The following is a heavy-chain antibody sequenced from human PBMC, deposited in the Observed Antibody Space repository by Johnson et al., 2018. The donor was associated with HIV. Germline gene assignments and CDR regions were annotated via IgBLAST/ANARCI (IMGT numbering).Heavy chain of an antibody. Sequence: VQLVVSGGGLVKPGGSLRLSCAASGFTFSDYYMSWIRQAPGKGLEWVSYISSSGSTIYYADSVKGRFTISRDNAKNSLYLQMNSLRAEDSAVYYCARDPPVTTTHNAFDIWGQGTMVTVSS. V-gene: IGHV3-11*04. CDR1: GFTFSDYY. J-gene: IGHJ3*02. CDR2: ISSSGSTI. D-gene: IGHD4-17*01. CDR3: ARDPPVTTTHNAFDI.